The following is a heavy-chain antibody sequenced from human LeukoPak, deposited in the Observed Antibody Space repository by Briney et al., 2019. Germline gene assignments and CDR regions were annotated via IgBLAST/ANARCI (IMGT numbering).Heavy chain of an antibody. CDR1: GFTFNTYT. J-gene: IGHJ4*02. CDR2: ISGSSGII. D-gene: IGHD6-19*01. V-gene: IGHV3-48*01. Sequence: GGSLRLSCAASGFTFNTYTMNWVRQAPGKGLEWVSYISGSSGIIDYADSVRGRFTISRDNAKNSLYLQMNSLRAEDTAVYYCARDSGWYYFDYWGQGTLVTVSS. CDR3: ARDSGWYYFDY.